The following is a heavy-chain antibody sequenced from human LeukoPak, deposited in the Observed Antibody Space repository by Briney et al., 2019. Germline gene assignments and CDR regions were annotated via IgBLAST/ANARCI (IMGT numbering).Heavy chain of an antibody. Sequence: PSETLSLTCTVPGGSSSDYLWSWIRQPPGKGLEWIGYIYYSGSTNYNPSLKSRVAISLDTSKTHFSLSLTSVTAADTAVYYCARRSVGAPVRFVWGKGTTVAVSS. CDR2: IYYSGST. CDR3: ARRSVGAPVRFV. D-gene: IGHD1-26*01. J-gene: IGHJ6*04. CDR1: GGSSSDYL. V-gene: IGHV4-59*08.